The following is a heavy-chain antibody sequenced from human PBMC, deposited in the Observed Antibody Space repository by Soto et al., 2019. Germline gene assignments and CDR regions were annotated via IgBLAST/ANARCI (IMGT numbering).Heavy chain of an antibody. Sequence: EVQLLESGGGLVQPGGSLRLSCAASGFTVSSYAMTWVRQAPGKGLEWVSGISGGGGSTYYADSVKGRFTISRDNSKNTLFLQMNSLRAEDTAVYYCEEDRTTVDFHYGMDVWGQGTTVSVSS. CDR1: GFTVSSYA. CDR2: ISGGGGST. CDR3: EEDRTTVDFHYGMDV. J-gene: IGHJ6*02. V-gene: IGHV3-23*01. D-gene: IGHD4-17*01.